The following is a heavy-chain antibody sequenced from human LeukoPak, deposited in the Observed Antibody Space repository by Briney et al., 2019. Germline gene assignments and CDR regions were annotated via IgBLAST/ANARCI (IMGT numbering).Heavy chain of an antibody. J-gene: IGHJ4*02. CDR2: INHSGST. Sequence: PSETLSLTCTVSGGSISSGDYYWSWIRQPPGKGLEWIGEINHSGSTNYNPSLKGRVTISVDTSKNQFSLKLSSVTAADTAVYYCARGSISHCTNGVCQITDSFDYWGQGTLVTVSS. D-gene: IGHD2-8*01. V-gene: IGHV4-39*07. CDR1: GGSISSGDYY. CDR3: ARGSISHCTNGVCQITDSFDY.